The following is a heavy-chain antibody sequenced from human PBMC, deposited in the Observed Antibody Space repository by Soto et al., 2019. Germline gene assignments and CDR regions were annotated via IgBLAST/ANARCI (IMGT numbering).Heavy chain of an antibody. J-gene: IGHJ4*02. CDR3: SRSRPYFDW. V-gene: IGHV3-74*01. Sequence: GGSLRLSCAASGFTFTSYWMHWGLHGPGERLIKGTHINNDRSSTAYKKSVKGRYTISRDNAKNTLYLQMNSLRAEDTAVYYCSRSRPYFDWWGQGTLVTVSS. CDR1: GFTFTSYW. CDR2: INNDRSST.